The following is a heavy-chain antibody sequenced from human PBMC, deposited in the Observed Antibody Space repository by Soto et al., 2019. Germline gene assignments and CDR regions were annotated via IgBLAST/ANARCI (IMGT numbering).Heavy chain of an antibody. CDR2: IWHDGSTT. V-gene: IGHV3-33*01. Sequence: QEQLVESGGGVVQPGRSLRLSCAASGFSFSSYAMHWVRQAPGKGLEWVALIWHDGSTTSYADSVKGRFTISRDNSKNTHYLQTNNLRAEDTAVYYCARDVETTKANYYYYGMDVWGRGTPVTVSS. J-gene: IGHJ6*02. D-gene: IGHD5-18*01. CDR3: ARDVETTKANYYYYGMDV. CDR1: GFSFSSYA.